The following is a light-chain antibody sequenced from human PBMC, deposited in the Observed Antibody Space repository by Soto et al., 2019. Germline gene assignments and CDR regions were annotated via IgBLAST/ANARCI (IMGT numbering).Light chain of an antibody. Sequence: DIQMTQSPSTKAASVGDKVTLTCRARQTISGWLAWYQQKPGKAPRLLIYDASYLEGGVPSRFSGSGSGTDIPLPSTGLQPDDFAAYYCQQYNSSPWTFVPGTRVELK. CDR3: QQYNSSPWT. J-gene: IGKJ1*01. CDR2: DAS. V-gene: IGKV1-5*01. CDR1: QTISGW.